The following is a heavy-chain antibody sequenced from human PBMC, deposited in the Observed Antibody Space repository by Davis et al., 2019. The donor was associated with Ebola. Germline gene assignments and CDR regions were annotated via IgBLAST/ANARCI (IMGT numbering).Heavy chain of an antibody. CDR3: TKLPDP. J-gene: IGHJ5*02. D-gene: IGHD5-18*01. CDR1: GFTFNTSG. CDR2: IWYDGNNK. Sequence: PGGSLRLSCAASGFTFNTSGMHWVRQAPGKGLEWVAVIWYDGNNKYYADSVKGRFTISRDNSKNTLYLQMNSLRAEDTAVYYCTKLPDPWGQGTLVTVSS. V-gene: IGHV3-33*06.